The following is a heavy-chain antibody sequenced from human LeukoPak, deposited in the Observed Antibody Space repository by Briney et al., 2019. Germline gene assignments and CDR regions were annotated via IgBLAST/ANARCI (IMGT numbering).Heavy chain of an antibody. D-gene: IGHD3-3*01. CDR2: IYHSGST. V-gene: IGHV4-34*01. Sequence: SETLSLTCAVYGGSFSGYYWSWIRQPPGKGLEWIGEIYHSGSTNYNPSLKSRVTISVDTSKNQFSLKLSSVTAADTAVYYCASNNYDFWSGTVDYWGQGTLVTVSS. J-gene: IGHJ4*02. CDR3: ASNNYDFWSGTVDY. CDR1: GGSFSGYY.